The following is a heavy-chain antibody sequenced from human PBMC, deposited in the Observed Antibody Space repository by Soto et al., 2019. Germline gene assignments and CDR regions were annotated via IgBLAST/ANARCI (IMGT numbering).Heavy chain of an antibody. V-gene: IGHV1-2*04. Sequence: VASVKVSCKASGYTFTGYYMHWVRQAPGQGLEWMGWINPNSGGTNYAQKFQGWVTMTRDTSISTAYMELSRLRSDDTAVYYCARDGYNYRTGGGYYYGMDVWGQGTTVTVSS. CDR3: ARDGYNYRTGGGYYYGMDV. CDR1: GYTFTGYY. D-gene: IGHD5-12*01. CDR2: INPNSGGT. J-gene: IGHJ6*02.